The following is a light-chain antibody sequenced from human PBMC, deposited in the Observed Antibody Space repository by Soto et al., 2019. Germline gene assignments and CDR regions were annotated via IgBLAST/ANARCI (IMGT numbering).Light chain of an antibody. J-gene: IGLJ2*01. CDR2: EVI. V-gene: IGLV2-8*01. CDR1: YSDVGGSNY. CDR3: SSNVVGTNLKI. Sequence: QSVLTPPPSASGSPGQSVTISCTGTYSDVGGSNYVSWYQQHPGKAPKLVIYEVIQRPSGVPDRFSGSRSGNTASLTVSRLQAEDEADYYCSSNVVGTNLKIFGGGTKVTVL.